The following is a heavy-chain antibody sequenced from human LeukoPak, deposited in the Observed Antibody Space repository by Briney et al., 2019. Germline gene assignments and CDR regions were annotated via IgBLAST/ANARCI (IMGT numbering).Heavy chain of an antibody. D-gene: IGHD2-15*01. J-gene: IGHJ3*02. CDR2: ICYSGST. CDR1: GGSMSSGGYY. V-gene: IGHV4-31*03. CDR3: ARDRGGILDAFDI. Sequence: PSETLSLTCTVSGGSMSSGGYYWRWIRQHPGKGLEWVGVICYSGSTYYNPSLKIRVTISVDTSKNQFSLKLSSVTAADTAVYYCARDRGGILDAFDIWGQGTMVTVSS.